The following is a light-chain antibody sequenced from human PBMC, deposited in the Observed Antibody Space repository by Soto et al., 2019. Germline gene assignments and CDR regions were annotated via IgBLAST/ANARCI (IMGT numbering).Light chain of an antibody. CDR1: QSVLFSFNGKTY. J-gene: IGKJ1*01. CDR2: WAS. V-gene: IGKV4-1*01. CDR3: QQYYSTPWT. Sequence: DIVMTQSPDSLAVSLGERATINCKSSQSVLFSFNGKTYLAWYQQKPGQPPKLLIYWASTRESGVPDRFSGGGSGTDFTLTISSLQAEDVAVYYCQQYYSTPWTFGRGTKVEI.